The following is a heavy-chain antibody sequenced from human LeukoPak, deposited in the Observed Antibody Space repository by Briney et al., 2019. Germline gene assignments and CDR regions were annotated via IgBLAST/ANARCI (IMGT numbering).Heavy chain of an antibody. CDR2: ISGGGGST. CDR3: ASPLRFLEWDAFDI. J-gene: IGHJ3*02. V-gene: IGHV3-23*01. CDR1: GFTFRTYA. D-gene: IGHD3-3*01. Sequence: GGSLRLSCAASGFTFRTYALNWVRQAPGQGLEWVSAISGGGGSTYNADSVKGRFTISRDNSKNTLYLQMNSLRAEDTAVYYCASPLRFLEWDAFDIWGQGTMVTVSS.